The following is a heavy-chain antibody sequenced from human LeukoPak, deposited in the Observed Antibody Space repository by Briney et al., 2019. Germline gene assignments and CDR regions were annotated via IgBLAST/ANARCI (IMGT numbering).Heavy chain of an antibody. J-gene: IGHJ4*02. CDR2: IYYSGST. CDR3: AREVRSGYFYFDY. Sequence: SETLSLTCTVSGGSISSSSYYWGWIRQPPGKGLEWIGSIYYSGSTYYNPSLKSRVTISVDTSKNQFSLKLSSVTAADTAVYYCAREVRSGYFYFDYWGQGTLVTVSS. V-gene: IGHV4-39*07. D-gene: IGHD5-12*01. CDR1: GGSISSSSYY.